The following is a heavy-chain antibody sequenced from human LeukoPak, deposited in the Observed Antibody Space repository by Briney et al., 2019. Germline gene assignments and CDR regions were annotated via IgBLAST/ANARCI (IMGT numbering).Heavy chain of an antibody. CDR1: GYTFTSYY. CDR3: ARDRWDWNDSVNWFDP. D-gene: IGHD1-1*01. V-gene: IGHV1-46*01. Sequence: ASVKVSCKASGYTFTSYYMHWVRQAPGQGLEWMGIINPSGGSTSYAQKFQGRGTMTRDTSTSTVYMELSSLRSEDTAVYYCARDRWDWNDSVNWFDPWGQGTLVTVSS. CDR2: INPSGGST. J-gene: IGHJ5*02.